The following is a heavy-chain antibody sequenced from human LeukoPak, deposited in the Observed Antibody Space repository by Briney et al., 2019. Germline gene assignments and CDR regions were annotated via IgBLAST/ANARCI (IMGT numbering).Heavy chain of an antibody. CDR1: GYTFTGYY. D-gene: IGHD3-10*01. CDR3: ARDVFPYYYGSGRDYYYYMDV. Sequence: ASVKVSCKASGYTFTGYYMHWVRQAPGQGLEWMGWINPNSGGTNYAQKFQGRVTMTRDTSISTAYMELSRLRSDDTAVYYCARDVFPYYYGSGRDYYYYMDVWGKGTTVTVSS. V-gene: IGHV1-2*02. CDR2: INPNSGGT. J-gene: IGHJ6*03.